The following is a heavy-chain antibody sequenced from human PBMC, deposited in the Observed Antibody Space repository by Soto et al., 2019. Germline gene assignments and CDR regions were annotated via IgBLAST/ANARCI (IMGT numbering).Heavy chain of an antibody. V-gene: IGHV1-2*02. CDR3: AREGRYCSGGSCYSYGMDV. Sequence: QVQLVQSGAEVKKPGASVKVSCKASGYTFTGYYMHWVRQAPGQGLEWMGWINPNSGGTNYAQKFQGRVTMTRDTSISTAYMELSRLGSDDTAVYYCAREGRYCSGGSCYSYGMDVWGQGTTVTVSS. CDR2: INPNSGGT. CDR1: GYTFTGYY. J-gene: IGHJ6*02. D-gene: IGHD2-15*01.